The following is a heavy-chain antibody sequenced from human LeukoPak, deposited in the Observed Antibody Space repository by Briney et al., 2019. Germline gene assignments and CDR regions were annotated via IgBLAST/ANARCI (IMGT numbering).Heavy chain of an antibody. V-gene: IGHV4-4*09. D-gene: IGHD7-27*01. J-gene: IGHJ4*02. CDR2: IYTSGNT. CDR1: GGFISSAY. CDR3: ARHRELGTYYFDY. Sequence: KPSETLSLTCSVSGGFISSAYWSWIRQPPGKGLEWIGYIYTSGNTDYNPSLKSRVTISADTSKNQFSLKLNSVTAADTAVYYCARHRELGTYYFDYWGQGTLVTASS.